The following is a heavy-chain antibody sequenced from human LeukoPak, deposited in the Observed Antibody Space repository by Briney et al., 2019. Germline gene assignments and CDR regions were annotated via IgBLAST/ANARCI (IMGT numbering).Heavy chain of an antibody. D-gene: IGHD1-26*01. CDR1: GFTVSSNY. J-gene: IGHJ4*02. V-gene: IGHV3-66*01. CDR3: ARTSGIYYYFDY. Sequence: GGSLRLSCAASGFTVSSNYMSWVRQAPGKGLERVSVIYSGGTTYYADSVKGRFTISRDNSKSTLYLQMNSLRAEDTAVYYCARTSGIYYYFDYWGQGTLVTVSS. CDR2: IYSGGTT.